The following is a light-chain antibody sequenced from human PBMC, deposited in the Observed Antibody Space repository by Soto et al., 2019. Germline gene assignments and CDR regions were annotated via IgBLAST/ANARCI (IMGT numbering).Light chain of an antibody. J-gene: IGKJ1*01. V-gene: IGKV3-15*01. CDR2: GAS. CDR3: QQYDNWPWT. CDR1: QSISDT. Sequence: EIVMTQSPATLSVSPGVRATLSCRASQSISDTLAWYQQKPGQAPRILIHGASTRAPGFPARFSGSGSGTDFTLTISSLQSEDFAVYYCQQYDNWPWTFGQGTKVEIK.